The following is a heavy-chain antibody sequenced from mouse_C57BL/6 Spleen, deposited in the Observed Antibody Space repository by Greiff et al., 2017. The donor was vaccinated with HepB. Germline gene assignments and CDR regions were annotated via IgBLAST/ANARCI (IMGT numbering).Heavy chain of an antibody. CDR2: IYIGNGYT. CDR3: ATGTGFAG. D-gene: IGHD4-1*01. J-gene: IGHJ3*01. CDR1: GYTFTSYG. Sequence: EVHLQLSGAELLRPGSSVKMSCTTSGYTFTSYGINGVKLRPRKGLEWIGHIYIGNGYTEYNDKFKGKATLTSDTSSSTAYMQLSSLTSEDAAIYFCATGTGFAGWGQGTLVTVSA. V-gene: IGHV1-58*01.